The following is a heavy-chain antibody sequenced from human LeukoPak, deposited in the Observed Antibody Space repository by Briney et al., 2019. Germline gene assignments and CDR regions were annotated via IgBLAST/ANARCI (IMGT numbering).Heavy chain of an antibody. CDR1: GGSISSYY. V-gene: IGHV4-4*07. CDR2: IYTSGST. D-gene: IGHD6-19*01. CDR3: ARDRSSGWYGGYYFDY. J-gene: IGHJ4*02. Sequence: PSETLSLTCTVSGGSISSYYWSWIRQPAGKGLEWIGRIYTSGSTNYNPSLKSRVTMSVDTSKNQFSLKLSSVTAAYTAVYYCARDRSSGWYGGYYFDYWGQGTLVTVSS.